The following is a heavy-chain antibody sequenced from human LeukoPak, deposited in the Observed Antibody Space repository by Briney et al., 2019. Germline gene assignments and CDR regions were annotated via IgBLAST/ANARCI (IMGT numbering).Heavy chain of an antibody. Sequence: SQTLSLTCTVSGGSISSGGYYWSWIRQHPGKGLEWIGEIYHSGSTNYNPSLKSRVTISVDKSKNQFSLKLSSVTAADTAVYYCATTDTAAGTGFDPWGQGTLVTVSS. V-gene: IGHV4-31*09. CDR3: ATTDTAAGTGFDP. D-gene: IGHD6-13*01. CDR2: IYHSGST. J-gene: IGHJ5*02. CDR1: GGSISSGGYY.